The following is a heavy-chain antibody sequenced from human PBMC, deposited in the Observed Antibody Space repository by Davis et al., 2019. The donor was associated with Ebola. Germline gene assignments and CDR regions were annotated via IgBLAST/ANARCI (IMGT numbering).Heavy chain of an antibody. CDR1: GFTFGDHW. J-gene: IGHJ6*02. D-gene: IGHD7-27*01. CDR2: IYFGGGAT. Sequence: PGGSLRLSCAVSGFTFGDHWMSWVRQAPGKGLVWVSRIYFGGGATTYADSVKGRFTISRDNTNSMLYLQMNNLRVEDTAVYYCTKMGKYAMDVWGQGTTVTVSS. CDR3: TKMGKYAMDV. V-gene: IGHV3-74*01.